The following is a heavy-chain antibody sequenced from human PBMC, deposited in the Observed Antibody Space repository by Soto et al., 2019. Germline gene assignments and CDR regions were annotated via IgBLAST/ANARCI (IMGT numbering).Heavy chain of an antibody. CDR3: ARENRYFKNAVAGLLPYYHYGMDV. CDR2: IIPILGIA. D-gene: IGHD6-19*01. Sequence: GHSVKVACKASSATFTSYTISWVRQSPGQGLEWMGRIIPILGIANYAQKFQGRVTITADKSTSTAYMELSSLRSEDTAVYYCARENRYFKNAVAGLLPYYHYGMDVWGQGTTVIVSS. CDR1: SATFTSYT. V-gene: IGHV1-69*02. J-gene: IGHJ6*02.